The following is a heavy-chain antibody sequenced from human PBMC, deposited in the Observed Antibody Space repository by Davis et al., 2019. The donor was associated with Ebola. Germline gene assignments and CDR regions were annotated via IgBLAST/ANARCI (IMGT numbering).Heavy chain of an antibody. CDR2: LGLSADT. CDR1: GFVFSSYV. Sequence: GESLKISCAASGFVFSSYVMSWVRRAPGKGLEWVSTLGLSADTYYADSVKGRFTISRDNSKDSLYLQMTSLKVEDTAVYYCATRFSNSDGALDIWGQGTFVTVSS. CDR3: ATRFSNSDGALDI. D-gene: IGHD1-7*01. J-gene: IGHJ3*02. V-gene: IGHV3-23*01.